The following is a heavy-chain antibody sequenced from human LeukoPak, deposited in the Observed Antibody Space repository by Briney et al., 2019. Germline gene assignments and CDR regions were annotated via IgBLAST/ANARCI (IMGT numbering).Heavy chain of an antibody. D-gene: IGHD3-10*01. J-gene: IGHJ4*02. CDR2: IRSKTYGGTI. CDR3: STYGSGSYHRGSYYFED. Sequence: DPGGSLRLSCVASGFTFSSYAMSWFRQAPGQGLEWVGFIRSKTYGGTIQYAASVKGRFTISRDDSKNIAYLQMNSLITEDTAVYYCSTYGSGSYHRGSYYFEDWGRGTLVTVSS. CDR1: GFTFSSYA. V-gene: IGHV3-49*03.